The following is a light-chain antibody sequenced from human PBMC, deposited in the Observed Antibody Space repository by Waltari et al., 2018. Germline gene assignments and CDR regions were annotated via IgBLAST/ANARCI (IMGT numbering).Light chain of an antibody. Sequence: QSVLTQPASVSGSPGQSITLSCTGTSRAVGSYNLFSWYQPRPGKAPKLIIYGVSKRPSGVSNRFSGSKSGNTASLTISGLRTEDEADYYCCSYAGGSAFVFGTGTKITVL. CDR3: CSYAGGSAFV. CDR2: GVS. J-gene: IGLJ1*01. CDR1: SRAVGSYNL. V-gene: IGLV2-23*02.